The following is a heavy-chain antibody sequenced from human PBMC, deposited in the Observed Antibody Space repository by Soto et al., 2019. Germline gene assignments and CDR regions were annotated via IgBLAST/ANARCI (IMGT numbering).Heavy chain of an antibody. CDR1: GGTFSSYA. CDR2: IIPIFGTA. Sequence: QVQLVQSGAEVKKPGSSVKVSCKASGGTFSSYAISWVRQAPGQGLEWMGGIIPIFGTANYTQKFQGRVTITADESTSTAYMELSSLRSEDTAVYYCARSDMEEIVVEDGFDYWGQGTLVTVSS. J-gene: IGHJ4*02. V-gene: IGHV1-69*01. CDR3: ARSDMEEIVVEDGFDY. D-gene: IGHD3-22*01.